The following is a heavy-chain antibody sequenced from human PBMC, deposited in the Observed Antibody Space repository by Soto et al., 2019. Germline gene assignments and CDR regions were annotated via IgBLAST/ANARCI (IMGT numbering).Heavy chain of an antibody. J-gene: IGHJ4*02. CDR3: AKLLSGELLRDY. D-gene: IGHD1-26*01. CDR2: ISYDGSNK. V-gene: IGHV3-30*18. CDR1: GFTFSSYG. Sequence: GGSLRLSCAASGFTFSSYGMHWVRQAPGKGLEWVAVISYDGSNKYYADSVKGRFTISRDNSKNTLYLQMNSLRAEDTAVYYCAKLLSGELLRDYWGQGTLVTVSS.